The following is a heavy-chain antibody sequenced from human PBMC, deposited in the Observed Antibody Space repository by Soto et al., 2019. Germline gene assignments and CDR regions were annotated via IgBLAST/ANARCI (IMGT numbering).Heavy chain of an antibody. CDR1: GFTFSSYW. Sequence: GGSLRLSCAASGFTFSSYWMHWVRQAPGKGLVWVSRIKSAGSSIDYADSVKGRFTISRDNAKKTLYLQMNSLRVEDTAVYYCAKGYYDASGFHSGQATLVTVSS. CDR2: IKSAGSSI. V-gene: IGHV3-74*01. D-gene: IGHD3-22*01. CDR3: AKGYYDASGFH. J-gene: IGHJ1*01.